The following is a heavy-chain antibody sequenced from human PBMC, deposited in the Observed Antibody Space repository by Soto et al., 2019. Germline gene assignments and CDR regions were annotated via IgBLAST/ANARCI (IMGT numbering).Heavy chain of an antibody. CDR3: AHTMAPIIFDY. J-gene: IGHJ4*02. V-gene: IGHV2-5*02. CDR2: IYWDDDK. Sequence: QITLKEAGPTLVKPTQTLTLTCSFSGFSLITSVVGVGWIRQPPGKALEWLALIYWDDDKGYSTSLKSRLTITKDTSRHQVVLTMTNMDPADTATYYCAHTMAPIIFDYWGQGTLVTVYS. D-gene: IGHD3-9*01. CDR1: GFSLITSVVG.